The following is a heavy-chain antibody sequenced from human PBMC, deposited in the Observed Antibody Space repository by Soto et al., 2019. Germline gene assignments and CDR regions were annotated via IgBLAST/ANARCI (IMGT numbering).Heavy chain of an antibody. CDR1: GCTFTSYG. CDR2: ISAYNGNT. CDR3: ARYRVEMATITRYYFDY. Sequence: ASLKVYCKTSGCTFTSYGISCVRQSPGRGREWMGWISAYNGNTNYAQKLQGRVTMTTDTSTSTAYMELRSLRSDDTAVYYCARYRVEMATITRYYFDYWGQGTLVTVSS. J-gene: IGHJ4*02. V-gene: IGHV1-18*01. D-gene: IGHD5-12*01.